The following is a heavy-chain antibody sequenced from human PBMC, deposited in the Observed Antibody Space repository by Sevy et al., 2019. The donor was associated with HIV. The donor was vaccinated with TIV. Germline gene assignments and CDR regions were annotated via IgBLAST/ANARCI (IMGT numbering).Heavy chain of an antibody. CDR3: AREGCTQPHDY. CDR2: FSFGCGRI. J-gene: IGHJ4*02. V-gene: IGHV3-23*01. D-gene: IGHD2-8*01. Sequence: GGSLRLSCAASGFTFAKYSMSWVRQAPGKELEWVSTFSFGCGRINYADSVKGRFTISRDDSKNTLFLQMNSLRAGDTATYFCAREGCTQPHDYWGQGTLVTVSS. CDR1: GFTFAKYS.